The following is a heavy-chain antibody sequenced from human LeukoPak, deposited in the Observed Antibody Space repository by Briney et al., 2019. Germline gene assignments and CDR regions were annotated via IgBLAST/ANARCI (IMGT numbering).Heavy chain of an antibody. CDR1: GYTFTSYG. CDR2: INPNSGGT. J-gene: IGHJ4*02. Sequence: ASVKVSCKASGYTFTSYGISWVRQAPGQGLEWMGRINPNSGGTNYAQKFQGRVTMTRDTSISTAYMELSRLRSDDTAVYYCARRLGDSSGYYYWGQGTLVTVSS. D-gene: IGHD3-22*01. CDR3: ARRLGDSSGYYY. V-gene: IGHV1-2*06.